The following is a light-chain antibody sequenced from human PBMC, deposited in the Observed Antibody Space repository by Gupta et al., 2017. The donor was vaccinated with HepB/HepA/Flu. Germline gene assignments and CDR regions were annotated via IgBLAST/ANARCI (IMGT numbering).Light chain of an antibody. CDR3: QQYNTYLWT. CDR1: QSISSW. J-gene: IGKJ1*01. CDR2: KAS. V-gene: IGKV1-5*03. Sequence: DIQMTQSPSTLSASVGDRVTITCRASQSISSWLAWYQQKPGKAPNLLIYKASSLEGGVPSRFSGSGSGTEFTLTISSLQPDDFATYYCQQYNTYLWTFGQGTKVEIK.